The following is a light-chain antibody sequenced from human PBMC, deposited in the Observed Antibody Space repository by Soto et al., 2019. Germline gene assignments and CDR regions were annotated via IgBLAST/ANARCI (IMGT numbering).Light chain of an antibody. V-gene: IGLV1-51*01. J-gene: IGLJ1*01. CDR1: SSNIGGNS. Sequence: QSVLTQPPSVSAAPGQKVTISCSGSSSNIGGNSVSWYQQLPGTAPKLLIYDDDKRPSGIPDRFSGSKSGTSATLGITGFXTGDEADYYCGSWDSSLSAYVFATGTKVTLL. CDR3: GSWDSSLSAYV. CDR2: DDD.